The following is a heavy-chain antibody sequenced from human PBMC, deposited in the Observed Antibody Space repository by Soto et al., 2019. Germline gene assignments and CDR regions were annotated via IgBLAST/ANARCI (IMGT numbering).Heavy chain of an antibody. CDR3: ARESAEASHY. Sequence: PGGSLRLSCAASGFTFSSYIMNWVRQAPGKGLEWVSSISTGSNYIFYADSVKGRLTISRDNAKTSLYLQINSLRADDTAVYYCARESAEASHYWGPAAMATVYS. J-gene: IGHJ4*02. CDR1: GFTFSSYI. V-gene: IGHV3-21*01. D-gene: IGHD6-19*01. CDR2: ISTGSNYI.